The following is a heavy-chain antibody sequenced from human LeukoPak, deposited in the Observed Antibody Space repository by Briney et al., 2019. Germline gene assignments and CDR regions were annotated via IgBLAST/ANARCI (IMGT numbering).Heavy chain of an antibody. V-gene: IGHV4-34*01. Sequence: SETLSLTCAVYGGSFSGYYWSWIRQPPGKGLEWIGEINHSGSTNYDPSLKSRVTISVDTSKNQFSLKLSSVTAADTAVYYCARGSRGYQLPNYYYYGMDVWGQGTTVIVS. CDR3: ARGSRGYQLPNYYYYGMDV. CDR1: GGSFSGYY. J-gene: IGHJ6*02. D-gene: IGHD2-2*01. CDR2: INHSGST.